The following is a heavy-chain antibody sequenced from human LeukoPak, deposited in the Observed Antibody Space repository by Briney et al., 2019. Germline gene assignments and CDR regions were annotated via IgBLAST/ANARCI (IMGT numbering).Heavy chain of an antibody. D-gene: IGHD3-22*01. V-gene: IGHV3-30*18. J-gene: IGHJ4*02. CDR3: AKAPPSGYYCDY. CDR1: GFTFSSYG. CDR2: ISYDGSNK. Sequence: GGSLRLSCAASGFTFSSYGMHWVRQAPGKGLEWVAVISYDGSNKYYADSVKGRFTTSRDNSKNTLYLQMNSLRAEDTAVYYCAKAPPSGYYCDYWGQGTLVTVSS.